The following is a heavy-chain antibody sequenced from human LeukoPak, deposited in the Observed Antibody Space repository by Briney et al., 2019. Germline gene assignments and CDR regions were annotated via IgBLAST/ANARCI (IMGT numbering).Heavy chain of an antibody. CDR3: ARRNYYDSSGYFTPFDY. J-gene: IGHJ4*02. Sequence: PGGSLRLSCAASGFTFSDYYMSWIRQAPGKGVEWVSYISSSGSTIYYVDSVKGRFTISRDNAKNSLYLQMNSLRAEDTAVYYCARRNYYDSSGYFTPFDYWGQGTLVTVSS. V-gene: IGHV3-11*01. D-gene: IGHD3-22*01. CDR2: ISSSGSTI. CDR1: GFTFSDYY.